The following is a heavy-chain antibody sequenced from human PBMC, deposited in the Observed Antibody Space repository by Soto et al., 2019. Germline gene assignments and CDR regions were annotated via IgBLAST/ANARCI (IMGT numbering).Heavy chain of an antibody. CDR3: TRETINLWFDS. J-gene: IGHJ5*01. CDR2: IRDRPDKYTT. Sequence: VQLVESGGGLAQPGQSLTLSCVASGFTFRDHYMDWVRQAPGKGLEWVCRIRDRPDKYTTEYASSVKDRFIISRDDSKNLLYMHMNSLKTEDSAVYYCTRETINLWFDSCGQGTLVTVST. CDR1: GFTFRDHY. D-gene: IGHD3-9*01. V-gene: IGHV3-72*01.